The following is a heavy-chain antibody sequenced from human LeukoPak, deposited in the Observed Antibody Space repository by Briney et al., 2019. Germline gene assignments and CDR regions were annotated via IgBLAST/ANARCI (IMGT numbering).Heavy chain of an antibody. Sequence: SVKVSCKASGGTFSSYAISWVRQAPGQGLEWMGRIIPILGIANYAQKFQGRVTITADKSTSTAYMELSSLRSEDTAVYYCARVSSRIAARPDSYYYYMDVWGKGTTVTVSS. D-gene: IGHD6-6*01. V-gene: IGHV1-69*04. CDR1: GGTFSSYA. CDR2: IIPILGIA. J-gene: IGHJ6*03. CDR3: ARVSSRIAARPDSYYYYMDV.